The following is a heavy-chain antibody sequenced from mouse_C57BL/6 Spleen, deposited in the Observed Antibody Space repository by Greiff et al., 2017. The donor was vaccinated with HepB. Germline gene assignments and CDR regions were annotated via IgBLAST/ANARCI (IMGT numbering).Heavy chain of an antibody. CDR3: ANPFYYGSSTEYFDV. Sequence: VQLQQPGAELVRPGTSVKLSCKASGYTFTSYWMHWVKQRPGQGLEWIGVIDPSDSYTNYNQKFKGKATLTVDTSSSTAYMQLSSLTSEDSAVYYCANPFYYGSSTEYFDVWGTGTTVTVSS. V-gene: IGHV1-59*01. J-gene: IGHJ1*03. D-gene: IGHD1-1*01. CDR2: IDPSDSYT. CDR1: GYTFTSYW.